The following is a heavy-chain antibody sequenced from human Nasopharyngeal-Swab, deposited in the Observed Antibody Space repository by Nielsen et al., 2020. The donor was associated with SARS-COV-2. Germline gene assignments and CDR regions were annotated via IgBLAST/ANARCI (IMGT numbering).Heavy chain of an antibody. Sequence: SETLSLTCTVSGGSISSSSYYWGWIRQPPGKGLEWIGSIYYSGSTYYNPSLKSRVIISVDTSKNQFSLKLSSVTAADTAVYYCARISPRKDSSLDYWGQGTLVTVSS. D-gene: IGHD6-6*01. V-gene: IGHV4-39*01. CDR2: IYYSGST. CDR3: ARISPRKDSSLDY. CDR1: GGSISSSSYY. J-gene: IGHJ4*02.